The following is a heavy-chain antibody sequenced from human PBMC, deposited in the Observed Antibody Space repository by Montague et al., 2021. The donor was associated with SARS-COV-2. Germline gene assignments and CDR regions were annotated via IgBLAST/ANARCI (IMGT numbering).Heavy chain of an antibody. J-gene: IGHJ2*01. CDR3: ARDPGTVTSSWYFDL. D-gene: IGHD4-17*01. CDR1: GFTFSSYD. V-gene: IGHV3-13*01. CDR2: IGTAGDT. Sequence: SLRLSCAASGFTFSSYDMHWVRQATGKGLEWVSAIGTAGDTYYPXSVXGRFTLSRENAKNSLYLQMNSLRAGDTAVYYCARDPGTVTSSWYFDLWGRGTLVTVSS.